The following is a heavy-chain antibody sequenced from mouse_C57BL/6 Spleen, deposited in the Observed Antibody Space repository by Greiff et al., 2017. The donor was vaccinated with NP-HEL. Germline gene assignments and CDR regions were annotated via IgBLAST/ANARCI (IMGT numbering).Heavy chain of an antibody. V-gene: IGHV5-17*01. D-gene: IGHD2-1*01. J-gene: IGHJ4*01. CDR1: GFTFSDYG. CDR3: ARDGNYGYYYAMDY. CDR2: ISSGSSTI. Sequence: EVQGVESGGGLVKPGGSLKLSCAASGFTFSDYGMHWVRQAPEKGLEWVAYISSGSSTIYYADTVKGRFTISRDNAKNTLFLQMTSLRSEDTAMYYCARDGNYGYYYAMDYWGQGTSVTVSS.